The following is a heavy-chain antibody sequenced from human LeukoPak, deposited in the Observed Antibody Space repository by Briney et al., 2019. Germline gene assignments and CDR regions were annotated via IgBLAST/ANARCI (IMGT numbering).Heavy chain of an antibody. J-gene: IGHJ5*02. CDR1: GYSFTSYW. V-gene: IGHV5-51*01. CDR2: IYPGDSDT. CDR3: ARHTLGYCSGGSCYTFDP. Sequence: GESLKISCKGSGYSFTSYWIGWVRQMPGKGLEWMGIIYPGDSDTRYSPSFQGQVTISADKSISTAYPQGSSLKASDTAMYYCARHTLGYCSGGSCYTFDPWGQGTLVTVSS. D-gene: IGHD2-15*01.